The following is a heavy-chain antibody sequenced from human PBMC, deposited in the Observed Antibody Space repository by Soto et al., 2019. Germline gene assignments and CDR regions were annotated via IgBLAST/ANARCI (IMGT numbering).Heavy chain of an antibody. Sequence: SETLSLTCVVSGYVITSGYYWGWIRQPPGKGLEWIGTVDHSGSTYYDPSLQGRVTISIDTSKNQFSLKLTSVTAADTALYYCARYFHTYSGPPIWGQGTLVTVS. CDR3: ARYFHTYSGPPI. D-gene: IGHD5-12*01. V-gene: IGHV4-38-2*01. CDR1: GYVITSGYY. CDR2: VDHSGST. J-gene: IGHJ4*02.